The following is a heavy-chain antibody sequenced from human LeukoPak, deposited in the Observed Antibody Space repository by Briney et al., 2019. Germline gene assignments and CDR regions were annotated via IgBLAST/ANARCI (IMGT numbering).Heavy chain of an antibody. CDR1: GYTFTSYY. CDR3: ALIGSSSNDY. D-gene: IGHD6-13*01. J-gene: IGHJ4*02. V-gene: IGHV1-46*01. CDR2: INPSGGST. Sequence: ASVKVSRKASGYTFTSYYMHWVRQAPGQGLEWMGIINPSGGSTSYAQKFQGRVTMTRHTSTSTVYMELSSLRSEDTAVYYCALIGSSSNDYWGQGTLVTVSS.